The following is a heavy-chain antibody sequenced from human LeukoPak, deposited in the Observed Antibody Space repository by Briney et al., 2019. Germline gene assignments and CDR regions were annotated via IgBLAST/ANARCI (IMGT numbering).Heavy chain of an antibody. Sequence: SETLSLTCTVSGGSISSYYWNWIRQPAGKGLEWIGRIYSSESINYSPSLKSRVTMSVDTSKNQFSLRLSSVTAADTAVYYCARDFRGIAVAGDYWGQGTLVTVSS. J-gene: IGHJ4*02. V-gene: IGHV4-4*07. CDR1: GGSISSYY. CDR3: ARDFRGIAVAGDY. D-gene: IGHD6-19*01. CDR2: IYSSESI.